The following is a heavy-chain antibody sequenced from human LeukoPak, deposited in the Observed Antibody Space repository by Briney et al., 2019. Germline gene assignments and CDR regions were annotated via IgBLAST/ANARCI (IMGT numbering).Heavy chain of an antibody. CDR1: GGSISSYY. J-gene: IGHJ6*02. Sequence: KTSETLSLTCTVSGGSISSYYWSWIRQPPGKGLEWIGYIYYSGSTNYNPSLKSRVTISVDTSKNQFSLKLSSVTAADTAVYYCARDLTGMDVWGQGTTVTVSS. D-gene: IGHD4/OR15-4a*01. V-gene: IGHV4-59*01. CDR3: ARDLTGMDV. CDR2: IYYSGST.